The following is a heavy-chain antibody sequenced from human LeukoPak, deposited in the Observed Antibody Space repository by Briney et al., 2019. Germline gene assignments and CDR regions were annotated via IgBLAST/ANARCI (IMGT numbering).Heavy chain of an antibody. CDR2: INPSGGST. CDR1: GYTFTSYY. D-gene: IGHD3-3*01. J-gene: IGHJ4*02. CDR3: ASENTRYYDFWSGYYGPFDY. V-gene: IGHV1-46*01. Sequence: ASVKVSCKASGYTFTSYYIHWVRQAPGQGLEWMGIINPSGGSTSYAQKFQGRVTMTRDTSTSTVYMELSSLRSEDTAVYYCASENTRYYDFWSGYYGPFDYWGQGTLVTVSS.